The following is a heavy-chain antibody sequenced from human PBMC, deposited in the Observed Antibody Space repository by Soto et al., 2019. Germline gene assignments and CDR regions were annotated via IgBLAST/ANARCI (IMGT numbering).Heavy chain of an antibody. CDR2: ISSSGTTI. Sequence: QLVESGGGLVKPGGSLRLSCEASRFRFSDYYMSWVRQAPGKGLEWVSFISSSGTTIYYADSVKGRFTISRDNDKNSLFLQMNSLRVEDTAVYYGESIEGNYYYYGMDVWGQGTTVTVSS. J-gene: IGHJ6*01. V-gene: IGHV3-11*01. CDR3: ESIEGNYYYYGMDV. CDR1: RFRFSDYY. D-gene: IGHD3-16*02.